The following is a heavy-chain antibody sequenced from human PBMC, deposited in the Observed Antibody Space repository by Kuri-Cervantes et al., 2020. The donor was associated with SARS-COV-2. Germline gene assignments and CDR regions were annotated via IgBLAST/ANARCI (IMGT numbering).Heavy chain of an antibody. CDR3: ARAALYLPQHYYYMDV. CDR1: GGTFSSYA. D-gene: IGHD2-2*01. J-gene: IGHJ6*03. Sequence: SVKVSCKASGGTFSSYAISWVRQAPGQGLEWMGGIIPIFGTANYAQKFQGRVTITTDESTSTAYMELSSLRSEDTAVYYCARAALYLPQHYYYMDVWGKGTTVTVSS. CDR2: IIPIFGTA. V-gene: IGHV1-69*05.